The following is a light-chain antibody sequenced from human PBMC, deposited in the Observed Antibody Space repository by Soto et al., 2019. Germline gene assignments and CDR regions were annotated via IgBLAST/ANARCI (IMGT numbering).Light chain of an antibody. J-gene: IGLJ1*01. CDR2: EVS. CDR1: SSDVGGYNY. V-gene: IGLV2-14*01. Sequence: QSVLTQPASVSGSPGQSITISCTGTSSDVGGYNYVSWYQQHPGKAPKLMIYEVSNRPSGVSNRFSGSKSGNTASLTISGLQADDEADYYCSSYTSSSTRDFGTGTKLTVL. CDR3: SSYTSSSTRD.